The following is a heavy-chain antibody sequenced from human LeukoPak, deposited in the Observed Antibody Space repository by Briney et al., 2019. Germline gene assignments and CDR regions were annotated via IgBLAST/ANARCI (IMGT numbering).Heavy chain of an antibody. D-gene: IGHD3-10*01. CDR3: AKVEILWFRTPQPPTPYYFDY. J-gene: IGHJ4*02. V-gene: IGHV3-21*01. Sequence: RAGGSLRLSCAASGFTFSSYSMTWVRQAPGKGLEWVSSISSSSSYIYYADSVKGRFTISRDNAKNSLYLQMNSLRAEDTAVYYCAKVEILWFRTPQPPTPYYFDYWGQGTLVTVSS. CDR1: GFTFSSYS. CDR2: ISSSSSYI.